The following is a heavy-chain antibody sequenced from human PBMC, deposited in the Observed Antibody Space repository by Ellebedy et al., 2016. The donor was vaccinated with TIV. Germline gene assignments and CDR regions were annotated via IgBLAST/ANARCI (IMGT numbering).Heavy chain of an antibody. J-gene: IGHJ4*02. D-gene: IGHD3-22*01. CDR3: ARVGSGLQVTTPHFDY. CDR1: GGPFSSYT. Sequence: AASVKVSCKASGGPFSSYTISWVRQAPGQGLEWMGGIMPIFGAADYAQKFQGRVTMTRDTSTSTVYMELSRLRSEDTAMYYCARVGSGLQVTTPHFDYWGQGTLVTVSS. V-gene: IGHV1-69*05. CDR2: IMPIFGAA.